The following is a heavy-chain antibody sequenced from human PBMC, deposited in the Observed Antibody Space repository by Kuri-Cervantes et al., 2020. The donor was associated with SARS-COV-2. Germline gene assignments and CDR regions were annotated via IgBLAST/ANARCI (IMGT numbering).Heavy chain of an antibody. Sequence: GESLKISWKGSGYSFTSYWISWVRQMPGKGLEWMGRIDPSDSYTNYSPSFQGHVTISADKSISTAYLQWSSLKASDTAMYYCARAGDSSGPPYYLDYCGQAILTVSS. CDR3: ARAGDSSGPPYYLDY. CDR1: GYSFTSYW. D-gene: IGHD3-22*01. CDR2: IDPSDSYT. J-gene: IGHJ4*02. V-gene: IGHV5-10-1*01.